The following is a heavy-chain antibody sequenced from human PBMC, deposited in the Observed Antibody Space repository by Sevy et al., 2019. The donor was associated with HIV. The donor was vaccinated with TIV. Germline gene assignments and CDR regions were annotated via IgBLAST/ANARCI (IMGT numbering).Heavy chain of an antibody. D-gene: IGHD2-2*01. CDR3: ARSTGYCSSTSCPYYYYGMDV. J-gene: IGHJ6*02. V-gene: IGHV4-4*07. CDR2: IYTSGST. Sequence: SETLSLTCTVSGGSISSYYWSWIRQPAGKGLEWIGRIYTSGSTNYNPSLKSRVTMSVDTSKNQFSLKLSSVTAADTAVYYCARSTGYCSSTSCPYYYYGMDVWGQGTTVTVSS. CDR1: GGSISSYY.